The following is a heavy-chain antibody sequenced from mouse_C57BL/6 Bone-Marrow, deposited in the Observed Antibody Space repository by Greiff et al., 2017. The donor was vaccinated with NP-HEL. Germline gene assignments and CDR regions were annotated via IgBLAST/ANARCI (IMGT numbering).Heavy chain of an antibody. D-gene: IGHD1-1*02. CDR1: GYTFTTYP. Sequence: VKLQESGAELVKPGASVKMSCKASGYTFTTYPIEWMKQNHGKSLEWIGNFHPYNDDTKYNEKFKGKATLTVEKSSSTVYLELSRLTSDDSAVYYCARRGGPYYYAMDYWGQGTSVTVSS. V-gene: IGHV1-47*01. CDR3: ARRGGPYYYAMDY. CDR2: FHPYNDDT. J-gene: IGHJ4*01.